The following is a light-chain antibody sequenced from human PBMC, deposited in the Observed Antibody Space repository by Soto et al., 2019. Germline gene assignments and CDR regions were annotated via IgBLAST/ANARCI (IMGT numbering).Light chain of an antibody. V-gene: IGKV3-20*01. J-gene: IGKJ4*01. CDR1: QSVSSSY. CDR2: GAS. CDR3: QQYGSSVI. Sequence: EIVLTQSPGTLSLSPGERGTLSCRASQSVSSSYLAWYQQKPGQAPRLLIYGASNRATGIPDRFSGSGSETEFTLTISRLEPEDFAVYYCQQYGSSVIFGGGTKVEI.